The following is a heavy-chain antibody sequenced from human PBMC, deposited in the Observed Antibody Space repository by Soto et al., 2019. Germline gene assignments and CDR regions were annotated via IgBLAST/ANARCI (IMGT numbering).Heavy chain of an antibody. J-gene: IGHJ4*02. D-gene: IGHD3-10*01. CDR2: IYFTGST. CDR3: ARGGARCDS. CDR1: GCSITSHY. Sequence: QVQLQESGPGLVKPSETLSLTCIVSGCSITSHYWSWMRQAPGKGLEWIGYIYFTGSTNYNPSLKSRVTILVDTSNNQFSLKLKSVTAADTAVYYCARGGARCDSWGQGILVTVSS. V-gene: IGHV4-59*11.